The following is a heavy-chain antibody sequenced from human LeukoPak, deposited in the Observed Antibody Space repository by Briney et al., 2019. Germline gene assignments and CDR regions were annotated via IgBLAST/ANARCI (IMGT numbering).Heavy chain of an antibody. Sequence: SQTLSLTCTVSGGSISSGDYYWSWIRQPPGKGLEWIGYIYYSGSTYYNPSLKSRVTISVDTSKNQFSLKLSSVTAADTAVYYCAREDVAVAGTVYYWGQGTLVTVSS. CDR2: IYYSGST. CDR3: AREDVAVAGTVYY. CDR1: GGSISSGDYY. D-gene: IGHD6-19*01. J-gene: IGHJ4*02. V-gene: IGHV4-30-4*01.